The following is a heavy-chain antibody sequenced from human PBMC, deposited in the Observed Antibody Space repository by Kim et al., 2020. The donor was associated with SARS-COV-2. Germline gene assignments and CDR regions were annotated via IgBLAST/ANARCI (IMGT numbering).Heavy chain of an antibody. Sequence: SETLSLTCTVSGGSISSSGYYWGWIRQPPGKGLEWIGTIYYSGSTYYNPSLKSRVTIFVDTSPNQFSLRLSSVTAADTAVYYCARHSLVTATTRYIGYY. CDR3: ARHSLVTATTRYIGYY. D-gene: IGHD2-21*02. V-gene: IGHV4-39*01. J-gene: IGHJ6*01. CDR1: GGSISSSGYY. CDR2: IYYSGST.